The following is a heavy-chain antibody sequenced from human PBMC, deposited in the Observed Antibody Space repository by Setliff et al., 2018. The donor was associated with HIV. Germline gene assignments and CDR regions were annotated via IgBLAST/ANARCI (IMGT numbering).Heavy chain of an antibody. Sequence: SETLSLTCSIYGGSLSYYYWSWLRQSPGGGLEWIGEVTDSGGVNYNPSLKSRVTISVDTSKKEFSLKVASVTAADTAVYFCARGRDCDSSNCLLRYYYHYGMDVWGQGTTVTVSS. CDR1: GGSLSYYY. CDR2: VTDSGGV. CDR3: ARGRDCDSSNCLLRYYYHYGMDV. D-gene: IGHD2-2*01. J-gene: IGHJ6*02. V-gene: IGHV4-34*01.